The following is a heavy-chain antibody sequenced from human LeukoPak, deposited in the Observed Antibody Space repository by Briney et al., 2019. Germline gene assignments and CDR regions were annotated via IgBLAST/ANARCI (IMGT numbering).Heavy chain of an antibody. J-gene: IGHJ4*02. Sequence: PSETLSLTCAVSGGSVSSGSYSWRWIRQPPGKGLEWIGYIYHSGSTNYNPSLKSRVTISVDTSKNQFSLKLTSVTPADTAVYYCARARVPYAYYFDYWGQGTLVTVSS. D-gene: IGHD2-2*01. V-gene: IGHV4-61*01. CDR1: GGSVSSGSYS. CDR2: IYHSGST. CDR3: ARARVPYAYYFDY.